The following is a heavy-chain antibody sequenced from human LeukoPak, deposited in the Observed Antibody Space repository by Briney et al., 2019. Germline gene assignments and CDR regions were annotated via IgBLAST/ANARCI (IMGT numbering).Heavy chain of an antibody. J-gene: IGHJ3*02. CDR1: GCTFSDYY. V-gene: IGHV3-11*04. CDR3: ARGIRGYRYGYIRYGAFDI. Sequence: GGSLRLSCAASGCTFSDYYMSWIRQAPGKGLEWVSYISSSGSTIYYADSVKGRFTISMDNAKNSLYLQMNSLRAEDTAVYYCARGIRGYRYGYIRYGAFDIWGQGTMVTVSS. CDR2: ISSSGSTI. D-gene: IGHD5-18*01.